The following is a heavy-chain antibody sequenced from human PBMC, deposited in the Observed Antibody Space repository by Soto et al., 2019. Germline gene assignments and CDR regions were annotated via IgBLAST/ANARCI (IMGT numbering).Heavy chain of an antibody. V-gene: IGHV3-48*01. J-gene: IGHJ4*02. D-gene: IGHD3-10*01. CDR1: GFTFSSYS. CDR3: ARAHRGEVLWFGEFSYYFDY. Sequence: PGGSLRLSCAASGFTFSSYSMNWVRQAPGKGQEWVSYISSSSSTIYYADSVKGRFTISRDNAKNSLYLQMNSLRAEDTAVYYCARAHRGEVLWFGEFSYYFDYWGQGTLVTVSS. CDR2: ISSSSSTI.